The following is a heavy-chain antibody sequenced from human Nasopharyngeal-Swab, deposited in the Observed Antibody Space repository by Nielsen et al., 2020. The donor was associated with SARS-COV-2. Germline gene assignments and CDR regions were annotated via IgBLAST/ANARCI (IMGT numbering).Heavy chain of an antibody. D-gene: IGHD5-18*01. CDR1: GFTFENYA. Sequence: GGSLRLSCAASGFTFENYAMHWVRQAPGKGLEWVSGITWNGGIGYADSVRGRFTISRGNARNSLYLQMDSLRAEDTALYYCAKARRTDTYGFECFDHWGQGTLVTVSS. CDR3: AKARRTDTYGFECFDH. V-gene: IGHV3-9*01. CDR2: ITWNGGI. J-gene: IGHJ4*02.